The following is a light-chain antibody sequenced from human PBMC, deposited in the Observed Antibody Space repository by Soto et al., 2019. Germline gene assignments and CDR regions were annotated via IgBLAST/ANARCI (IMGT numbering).Light chain of an antibody. CDR2: GAS. V-gene: IGKV3-15*01. J-gene: IGKJ1*01. Sequence: EIVMTQSPATLSVSPGERATLSCRASQSVRSKLAWYQQKPGQAPRLLIYGASTRATGIPARFSGSGSGTEFTLTISSLQSEDFAVYYCQQHNNWPPWAFGQGTKVESK. CDR1: QSVRSK. CDR3: QQHNNWPPWA.